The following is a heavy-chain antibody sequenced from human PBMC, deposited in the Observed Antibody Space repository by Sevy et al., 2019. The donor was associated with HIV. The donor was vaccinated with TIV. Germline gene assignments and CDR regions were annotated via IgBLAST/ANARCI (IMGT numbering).Heavy chain of an antibody. CDR3: ARVGAPRRGYYYYGMDV. V-gene: IGHV5-51*01. CDR2: IYPGESDT. CDR1: GYSFTSYW. D-gene: IGHD3-10*01. Sequence: GGSLRLSCKGSGYSFTSYWIGWVRQMPGKGLEWMGIIYPGESDTRYSPSFQGQVTISADKSISTAYLQWSSLKASDTAMYYCARVGAPRRGYYYYGMDVWGQGTTVTVSS. J-gene: IGHJ6*02.